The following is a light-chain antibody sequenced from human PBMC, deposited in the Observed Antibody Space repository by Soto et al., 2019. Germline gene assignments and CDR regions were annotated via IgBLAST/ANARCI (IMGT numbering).Light chain of an antibody. J-gene: IGLJ1*01. CDR1: SSSVASNF. Sequence: NFMLTQPHSVSESPGKTVTISCTGSSSSVASNFVHWYQRRPGSAPTIVIYGDNQRPSGVPDRFSGSIDSSSNSASLTISGLKTEDEADYFCQSYDRSSLYVFGTGTKLTVL. V-gene: IGLV6-57*02. CDR2: GDN. CDR3: QSYDRSSLYV.